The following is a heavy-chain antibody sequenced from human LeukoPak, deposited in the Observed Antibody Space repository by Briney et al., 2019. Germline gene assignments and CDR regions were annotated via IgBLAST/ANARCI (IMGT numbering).Heavy chain of an antibody. CDR2: IIPILGIA. Sequence: SMKVSCKASGGTFSSYAISWVRQAPGQGLEWMGRIIPILGIANYAQKFQGRVTITADKSTSTAYMELSSLRSEDTAVYYCARDQGNTMIVVDSAFDYWGQGTLVTVSS. CDR3: ARDQGNTMIVVDSAFDY. J-gene: IGHJ4*02. D-gene: IGHD3-22*01. V-gene: IGHV1-69*04. CDR1: GGTFSSYA.